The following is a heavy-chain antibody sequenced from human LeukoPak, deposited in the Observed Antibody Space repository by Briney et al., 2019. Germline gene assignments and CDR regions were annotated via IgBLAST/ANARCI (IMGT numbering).Heavy chain of an antibody. Sequence: ASVKVSCKASGYTFSIYGISWVRQAPGLGLEWMGWISTYNGNTNYAQNLQGRVTMTTDTSTSTAYMELRSLRSDDTAVCYCARDFTGGNYFNDYWGQGTLVTVSS. D-gene: IGHD1-26*01. CDR3: ARDFTGGNYFNDY. CDR1: GYTFSIYG. V-gene: IGHV1-18*04. CDR2: ISTYNGNT. J-gene: IGHJ4*02.